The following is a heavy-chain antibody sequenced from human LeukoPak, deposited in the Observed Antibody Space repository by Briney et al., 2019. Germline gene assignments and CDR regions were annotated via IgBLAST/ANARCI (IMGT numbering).Heavy chain of an antibody. D-gene: IGHD3-22*01. J-gene: IGHJ4*02. CDR3: ARSPYYYDSSGYYQLYYFDY. CDR2: ISYDGSNK. CDR1: GFTFSSYA. V-gene: IGHV3-30-3*01. Sequence: PGRSLRLSCAASGFTFSSYAMHWVRQAPGKGLEWVAVISYDGSNKYYADSVKGRFTISRDNSKNTLYLQMNSLRAEDTAVYYCARSPYYYDSSGYYQLYYFDYWGQGTLVIVSS.